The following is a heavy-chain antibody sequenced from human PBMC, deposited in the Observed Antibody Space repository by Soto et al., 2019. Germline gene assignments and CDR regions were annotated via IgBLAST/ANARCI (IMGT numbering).Heavy chain of an antibody. CDR1: GYSFNNYG. V-gene: IGHV1-18*01. CDR2: IAAYNGNT. Sequence: QVHLVQSGAEVKKPGASEKVSCKASGYSFNNYGISWVRQAPGQGLEWMGWIAAYNGNTNYAQKFQGRVTMTTDTSTSTAYMELRSLRSDDTAVYYCARDDHDFYYYLNMDVWGQGTTVTVSS. D-gene: IGHD3-22*01. J-gene: IGHJ6*02. CDR3: ARDDHDFYYYLNMDV.